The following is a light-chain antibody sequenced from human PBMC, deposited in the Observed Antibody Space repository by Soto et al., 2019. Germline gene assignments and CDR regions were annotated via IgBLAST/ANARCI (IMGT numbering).Light chain of an antibody. Sequence: EIVMTQSPATLSVSPVEIATLSCRASQSVVANLGWYQQKPGHAPRLLIWDASSRATGIPARFSGSGSGKEFTLTISSLEPEDFAVYYCQHRTNWPAFGGGTKVDIK. J-gene: IGKJ4*01. V-gene: IGKV3-11*01. CDR1: QSVVAN. CDR3: QHRTNWPA. CDR2: DAS.